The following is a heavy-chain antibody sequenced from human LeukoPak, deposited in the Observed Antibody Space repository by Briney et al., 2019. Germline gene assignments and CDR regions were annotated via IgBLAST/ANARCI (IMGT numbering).Heavy chain of an antibody. CDR3: AKVGDYSVLRTDY. Sequence: PGGSLRLSCAASGFTFSSYAMSWVRQAPGKGLEWVSAISGSGGSTYYAVSVKGRFTISRDNSKNTLYLQMNSLRAEDTAVYYCAKVGDYSVLRTDYWGQGTLVTVSS. D-gene: IGHD2-15*01. CDR1: GFTFSSYA. J-gene: IGHJ4*02. V-gene: IGHV3-23*01. CDR2: ISGSGGST.